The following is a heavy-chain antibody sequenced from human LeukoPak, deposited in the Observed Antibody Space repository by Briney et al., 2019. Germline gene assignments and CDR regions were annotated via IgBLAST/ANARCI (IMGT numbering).Heavy chain of an antibody. CDR1: GGSFSGYY. J-gene: IGHJ6*04. D-gene: IGHD3-22*01. V-gene: IGHV4-34*01. CDR3: AREGDSSEDA. CDR2: INHSGST. Sequence: SETLSLTCAVYGGSFSGYYWSWIRQPPGKGLEWIGEINHSGSTNYNPSLKSRVTISVDTSKNQFSLKLSSVTAADTAVYYCAREGDSSEDAWGKGTTVTVSS.